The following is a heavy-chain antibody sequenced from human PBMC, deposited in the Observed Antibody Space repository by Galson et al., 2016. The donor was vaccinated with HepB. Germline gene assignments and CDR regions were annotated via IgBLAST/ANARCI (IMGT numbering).Heavy chain of an antibody. V-gene: IGHV3-30*18. CDR2: ISYDGSKK. CDR1: GFTFSSYG. CDR3: AKSPLMFFGELLGYFQH. J-gene: IGHJ1*01. Sequence: SLRLSCAASGFTFSSYGMHWVRQAPGKGLEWVAVISYDGSKKYYAESVKGRFTISRDKSKNTLYLQMNSLRAEDTAVYYCAKSPLMFFGELLGYFQHWGQGTLVTVSS. D-gene: IGHD3-10*01.